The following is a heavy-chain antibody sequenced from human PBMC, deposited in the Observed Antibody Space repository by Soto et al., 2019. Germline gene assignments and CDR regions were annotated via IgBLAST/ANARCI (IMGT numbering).Heavy chain of an antibody. CDR2: ISCCGGST. D-gene: IGHD6-19*01. Sequence: EVQLLESGGGVVQPGGSLRLSCVASGFNFKKFAMRWVRQAPGEGLEWVSGISCCGGSTSYADSVKGRFSIARDDSTNTLSLQMKNLSVEDTAQYYCAKADGEKWLLPHLDKWGQGTLVTVS. CDR3: AKADGEKWLLPHLDK. CDR1: GFNFKKFA. V-gene: IGHV3-23*01. J-gene: IGHJ4*02.